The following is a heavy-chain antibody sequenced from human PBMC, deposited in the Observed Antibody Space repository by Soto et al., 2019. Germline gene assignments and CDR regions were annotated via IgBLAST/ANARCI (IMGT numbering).Heavy chain of an antibody. Sequence: PGESLKISCKGSGYSFTSYWIGWVRPMPGKGLEWMGIIYPGDSDTRYSPSFQGQVTISADKSISTAYLQWSSLKASDTAMYYCARLGTIFGVARTYYYYYGMDVWGQGTTVTVSS. V-gene: IGHV5-51*01. CDR1: GYSFTSYW. D-gene: IGHD3-3*01. CDR3: ARLGTIFGVARTYYYYYGMDV. CDR2: IYPGDSDT. J-gene: IGHJ6*02.